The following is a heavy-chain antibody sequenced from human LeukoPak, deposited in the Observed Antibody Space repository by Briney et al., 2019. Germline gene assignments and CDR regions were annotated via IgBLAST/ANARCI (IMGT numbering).Heavy chain of an antibody. J-gene: IGHJ4*02. CDR2: ISSSSSTI. D-gene: IGHD2-2*02. CDR1: GFTFSSYS. V-gene: IGHV3-48*01. Sequence: PGGSLRLSCAASGFTFSSYSMNWVRQAPGKGLEWVSYISSSSSTIYYADSVKGRFTISRDNAKNSLYLQMNSLRAEDTAVYYCARAEGYCSSTSCYTGLLGLGYWGQGTLVTVSS. CDR3: ARAEGYCSSTSCYTGLLGLGY.